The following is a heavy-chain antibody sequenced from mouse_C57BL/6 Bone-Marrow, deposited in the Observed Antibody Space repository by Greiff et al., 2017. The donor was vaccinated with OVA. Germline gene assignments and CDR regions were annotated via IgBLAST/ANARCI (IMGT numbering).Heavy chain of an antibody. D-gene: IGHD1-1*01. CDR1: GYTFTSYW. CDR3: ARFPIYYYGSSSLDY. Sequence: VQLQQSGAELVKPGASVKLSCKASGYTFTSYWMHWVKQRPGQGLEWIGMIHPNSGSTNYNEKFKSKATLTVDKSSSTAYMQLSSLTSEDSAVYYCARFPIYYYGSSSLDYWGQGTTLTVSS. V-gene: IGHV1-64*01. J-gene: IGHJ2*01. CDR2: IHPNSGST.